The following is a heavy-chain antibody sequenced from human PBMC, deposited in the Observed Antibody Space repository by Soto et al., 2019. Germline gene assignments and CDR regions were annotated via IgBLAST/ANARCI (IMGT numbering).Heavy chain of an antibody. J-gene: IGHJ6*02. Sequence: QVQLQESGPGLVKPSQTLSLTCTVSGGSISSGDYYWSWIRQPPGKGLEWIGYIYYSGSTYYNPSLKSRVTISVNTSKNHFSLKLSSVTAADTAVYYCARAVYCSSTSCYPSGYYYGMDVWGQGTTVTVSS. CDR1: GGSISSGDYY. V-gene: IGHV4-30-4*01. D-gene: IGHD2-2*01. CDR3: ARAVYCSSTSCYPSGYYYGMDV. CDR2: IYYSGST.